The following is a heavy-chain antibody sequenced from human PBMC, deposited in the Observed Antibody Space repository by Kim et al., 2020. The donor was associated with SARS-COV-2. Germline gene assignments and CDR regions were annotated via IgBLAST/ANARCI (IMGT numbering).Heavy chain of an antibody. CDR2: ISWNSGSI. CDR1: GFTFGDYA. CDR3: ARQIRGYSYGYFGFDY. Sequence: GGSLRLSCAASGFTFGDYAMHWVRQAPGKGLEWVSGISWNSGSIGYADSVKGRFTISRDNAKNSLYLQMNSLRAEDTALYYCARQIRGYSYGYFGFDYWGQGTLVTVSS. D-gene: IGHD5-18*01. V-gene: IGHV3-9*01. J-gene: IGHJ4*02.